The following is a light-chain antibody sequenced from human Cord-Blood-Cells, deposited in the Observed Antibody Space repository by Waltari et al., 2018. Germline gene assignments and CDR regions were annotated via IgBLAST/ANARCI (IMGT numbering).Light chain of an antibody. CDR2: AAS. V-gene: IGKV1-39*01. CDR1: QSISSD. CDR3: QQSYSTPYT. Sequence: IQMTQSPLPLSASVGHRGSSTCRESQSISSDLNWYQQKPGKAPKLLIYAASSLQSGVPSKFSGSGSWTDFTLTISSLQPEDFATYYCQQSYSTPYTFGQGTKLEIK. J-gene: IGKJ2*01.